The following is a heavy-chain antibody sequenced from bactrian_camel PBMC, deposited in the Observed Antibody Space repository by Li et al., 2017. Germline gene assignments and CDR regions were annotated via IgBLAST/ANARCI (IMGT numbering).Heavy chain of an antibody. D-gene: IGHD1*01. CDR1: GFTFSIVHW. Sequence: ESGGGLVQPGGSLRLSCAASGFTFSIVHWMYWVRQTPAKGLEWVSGVASNGGSTEYADSIVGRFTISRDNAKNTLYLQMNSLTPEDTAMYYCAAKAKTWRPCPRPMDGEVFSSYGQGTQVTVS. CDR2: VASNGGST. J-gene: IGHJ4*01. V-gene: IGHV3S25*01.